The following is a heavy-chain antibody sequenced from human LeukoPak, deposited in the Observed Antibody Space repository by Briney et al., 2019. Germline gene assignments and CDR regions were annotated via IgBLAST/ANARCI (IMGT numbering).Heavy chain of an antibody. Sequence: SETLSLTCTVSGGSISSYYWSWIRQPPGKGLEWIGYIYYSGSTNYNPSLKSRVTISVDTSKNQFSLKLSSVTAADTAVYYCARGRRRDWYEYYYMDVWGKGTTVTVSS. CDR1: GGSISSYY. CDR2: IYYSGST. CDR3: ARGRRRDWYEYYYMDV. D-gene: IGHD6-19*01. J-gene: IGHJ6*03. V-gene: IGHV4-59*01.